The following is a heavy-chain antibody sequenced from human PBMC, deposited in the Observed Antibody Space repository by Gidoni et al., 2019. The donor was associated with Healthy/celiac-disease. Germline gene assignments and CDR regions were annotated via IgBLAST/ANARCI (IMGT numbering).Heavy chain of an antibody. D-gene: IGHD2-21*02. V-gene: IGHV4-39*01. Sequence: QLQLQESGPGLVKPSETLSLTCTVSGGSISSSSYYWGWIRQPPGKGLEWIGSIYYSGSTYYNPSLKSRVTISVDTSKNQFSLKLSSVTAADTAVYYCARSFIVVVTAIPNWFDPWGQGTLVTVSS. CDR3: ARSFIVVVTAIPNWFDP. J-gene: IGHJ5*02. CDR2: IYYSGST. CDR1: GGSISSSSYY.